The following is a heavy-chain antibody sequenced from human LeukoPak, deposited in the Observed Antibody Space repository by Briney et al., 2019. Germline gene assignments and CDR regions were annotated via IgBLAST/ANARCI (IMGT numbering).Heavy chain of an antibody. CDR2: INHSGST. CDR1: GGSFSGYY. Sequence: SETLSLTCAVYGGSFSGYYWSWIRQTPGNGLEWIGEINHSGSTNYNPSLKSRVTISVDTSKNQFSLKLSSVTAADTAVYYCARGLRRYYYDSSGTGAFDIWGQGTMVTVSS. V-gene: IGHV4-34*01. CDR3: ARGLRRYYYDSSGTGAFDI. J-gene: IGHJ3*02. D-gene: IGHD3-22*01.